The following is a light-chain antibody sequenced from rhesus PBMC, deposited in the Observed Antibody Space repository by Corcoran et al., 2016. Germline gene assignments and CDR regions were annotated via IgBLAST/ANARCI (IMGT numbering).Light chain of an antibody. V-gene: IGKV3-24*04. J-gene: IGKJ4*01. CDR2: GAS. CDR3: LQSSNWPT. Sequence: EIVMTQSPATLALSPGERATLSCRASPSVSSYLAWYQQKPGQAPRLLIYGASSRATGIPDRFSGSGSGTEFTLTISSLEPEDVGVYFCLQSSNWPTFGGGTKVEIK. CDR1: PSVSSY.